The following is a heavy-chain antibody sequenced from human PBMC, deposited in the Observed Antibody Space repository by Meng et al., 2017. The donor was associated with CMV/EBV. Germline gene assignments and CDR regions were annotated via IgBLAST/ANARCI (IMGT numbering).Heavy chain of an antibody. D-gene: IGHD4-17*01. J-gene: IGHJ4*02. CDR1: GYTFTSYG. V-gene: IGHV1-18*01. CDR3: AMGGDYGDYHDPFDY. Sequence: ASVKVSCKASGYTFTSYGISWVRQAPGQRLEWMGWISADNQNTNLVQRFQGRVTMTIETSTNTAYVELRSLRSDDTAVYYCAMGGDYGDYHDPFDYWGQGTLVTVSS. CDR2: ISADNQNT.